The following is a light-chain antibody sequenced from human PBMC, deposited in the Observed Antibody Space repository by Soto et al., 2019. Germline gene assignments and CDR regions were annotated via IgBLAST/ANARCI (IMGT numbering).Light chain of an antibody. CDR2: RDS. J-gene: IGLJ3*02. CDR3: QVWDSSDWV. V-gene: IGLV3-9*01. CDR1: NIGSKN. Sequence: SYELTQPLSVSVALGQTARITCGGNNIGSKNVHWYQQKPGQAPVLVIYRDSNRPSGIPERFSGSNSGNTATLTISRVQAGDEADYYCQVWDSSDWVFGGGTQLTVL.